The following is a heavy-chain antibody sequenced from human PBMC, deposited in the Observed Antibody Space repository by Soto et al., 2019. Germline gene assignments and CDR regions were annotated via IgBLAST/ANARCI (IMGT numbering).Heavy chain of an antibody. J-gene: IGHJ6*02. D-gene: IGHD3-3*01. Sequence: PGGSLRLSCAASGFTFSSYAMSWVRQAPGKGLEWVSAISGSGGSTYYADSVKGRFTISRDNSKNTLYLQMNSLRAEDTAVYYCATSQTTYDFLSTYYYYGMDVWGQGTTVTVSS. CDR1: GFTFSSYA. CDR2: ISGSGGST. V-gene: IGHV3-23*01. CDR3: ATSQTTYDFLSTYYYYGMDV.